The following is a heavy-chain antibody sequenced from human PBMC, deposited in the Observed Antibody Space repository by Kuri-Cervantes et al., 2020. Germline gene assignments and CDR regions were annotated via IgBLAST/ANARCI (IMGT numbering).Heavy chain of an antibody. V-gene: IGHV3-48*02. D-gene: IGHD1-26*01. CDR1: GFTFSSYS. CDR3: ARVGSYYEDAFYI. Sequence: GESLKISCAASGFTFSSYSMNWVRQAPGKGLEWVSYISSSSSTIYYADSVKGRFTISRDNAKNSLYLQMNSLRDEDTAVYYCARVGSYYEDAFYIWGQGTMVTVSS. J-gene: IGHJ3*02. CDR2: ISSSSSTI.